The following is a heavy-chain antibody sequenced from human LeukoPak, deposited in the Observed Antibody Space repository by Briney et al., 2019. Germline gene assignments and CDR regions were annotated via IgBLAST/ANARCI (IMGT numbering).Heavy chain of an antibody. V-gene: IGHV3-21*01. CDR3: ARDRWTFDIVVN. Sequence: GGSLRLSCAASGFTFSSYSMNWVRQAPGKGLEWVSSISSSSSYIYYADSVKGRSTISRDNAKNSLYLQMNSLRAEDTAVYYCARDRWTFDIVVNWGQGTLVTVSS. J-gene: IGHJ4*02. CDR1: GFTFSSYS. CDR2: ISSSSSYI. D-gene: IGHD2-15*01.